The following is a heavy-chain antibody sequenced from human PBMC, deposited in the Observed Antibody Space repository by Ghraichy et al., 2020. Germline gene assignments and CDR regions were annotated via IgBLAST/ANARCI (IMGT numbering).Heavy chain of an antibody. D-gene: IGHD3-22*01. CDR2: TYYRSKWYN. J-gene: IGHJ6*03. CDR1: GDSVSSNSAA. V-gene: IGHV6-1*01. CDR3: ARDHFYDSSGYYWRYYYMDV. Sequence: SQTLSLTCAISGDSVSSNSAAWNWIRQSPSRGLEWLGRTYYRSKWYNDYAVSVKSRITINPDTSKNQFSLQLNSVTPEDTAVYYCARDHFYDSSGYYWRYYYMDVWGKGTTVTVSS.